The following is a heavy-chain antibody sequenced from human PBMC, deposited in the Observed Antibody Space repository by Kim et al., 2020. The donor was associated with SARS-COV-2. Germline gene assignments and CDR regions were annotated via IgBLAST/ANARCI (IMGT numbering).Heavy chain of an antibody. CDR1: GFTFSSYA. CDR3: AKDYGTMVRGKPLDY. J-gene: IGHJ4*02. D-gene: IGHD3-10*01. Sequence: GGSLRLSCAASGFTFSSYAMGWVRQAPGKGLEWVSTISGSGGTPYYADSVKGRFTISRDNSKSTLYLQMNSLRAEDTAVYYCAKDYGTMVRGKPLDYWGQGTLVTVSS. V-gene: IGHV3-23*01. CDR2: ISGSGGTP.